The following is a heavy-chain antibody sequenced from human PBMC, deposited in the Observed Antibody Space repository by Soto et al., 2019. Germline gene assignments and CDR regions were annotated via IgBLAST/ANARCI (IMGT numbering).Heavy chain of an antibody. D-gene: IGHD3-22*01. CDR1: DGSVSSVNYY. CDR3: ARSYDSSGYYYYAMDV. CDR2: IYSSGST. Sequence: PLVTMSLTWIVVDGSVSSVNYYWNCIRQPPGKGLEWIGYIYSSGSTKYSPSLRSRVTISVDTFKNQFSLNLRSVTAADTAVYYCARSYDSSGYYYYAMDVWGQGTTVTVSS. V-gene: IGHV4-61*01. J-gene: IGHJ6*02.